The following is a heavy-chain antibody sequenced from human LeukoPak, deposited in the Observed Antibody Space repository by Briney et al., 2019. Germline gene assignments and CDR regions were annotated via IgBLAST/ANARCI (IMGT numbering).Heavy chain of an antibody. J-gene: IGHJ4*02. CDR1: GYTFTGYY. CDR3: ASWDYYDSSGYYSRTYFDY. V-gene: IGHV1-2*06. CDR2: INPNSGGT. Sequence: ASVRVSCKASGYTFTGYYMHWVRQAPGQGLEWMGRINPNSGGTNYAQKFQGRVTITRDTSISTAYMELSRLRSDDTAVYYCASWDYYDSSGYYSRTYFDYWGQGTLVTVSS. D-gene: IGHD3-22*01.